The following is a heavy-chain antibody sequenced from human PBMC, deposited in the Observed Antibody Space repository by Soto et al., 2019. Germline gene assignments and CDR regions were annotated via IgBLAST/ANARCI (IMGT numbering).Heavy chain of an antibody. D-gene: IGHD6-13*01. CDR1: GFTFSSYA. CDR2: ISSSSSTI. J-gene: IGHJ5*02. Sequence: GGSLRLSCAASGFTFSSYAMSWVRQAPGKGLEWVSYISSSSSTIYYADSVKGRFTISRDNAKNSLYLQMNGLRDEDTAVYYCARETAGGIYYWLDHWGQGTLVTVSS. CDR3: ARETAGGIYYWLDH. V-gene: IGHV3-48*02.